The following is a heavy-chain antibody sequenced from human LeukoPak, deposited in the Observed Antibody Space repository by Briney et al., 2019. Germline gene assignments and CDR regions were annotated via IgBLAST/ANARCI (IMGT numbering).Heavy chain of an antibody. CDR2: ISHSGST. D-gene: IGHD1-7*01. J-gene: IGHJ5*02. CDR1: GGSFSGYY. V-gene: IGHV4-34*01. Sequence: PSETLSLSCAVLGGSFSGYYWSWIRQPPGKGLEWIGEISHSGSTNYNPSLKGRVTISLDMSKNHFSLKLNSVTAADTAVYYCARPTSWVNYFDPWGQGTLVTVSS. CDR3: ARPTSWVNYFDP.